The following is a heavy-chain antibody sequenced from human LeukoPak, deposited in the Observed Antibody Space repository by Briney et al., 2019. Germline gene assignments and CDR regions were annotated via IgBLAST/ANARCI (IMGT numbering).Heavy chain of an antibody. J-gene: IGHJ3*01. D-gene: IGHD3-16*01. Sequence: GGSLRLSCAASGFTFRTYGMNWVRQAPGKGLEWVSFISYNGSTKYYADSVRGRFTSSRDNSKNTLFLQMNSLRVDDTAVYYCARRVYYYDSSRAFYDAFDLWGQGTMVTVSS. CDR2: ISYNGSTK. V-gene: IGHV3-30*02. CDR3: ARRVYYYDSSRAFYDAFDL. CDR1: GFTFRTYG.